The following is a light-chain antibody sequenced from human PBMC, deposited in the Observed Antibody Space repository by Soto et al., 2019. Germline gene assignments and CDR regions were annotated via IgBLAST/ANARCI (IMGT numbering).Light chain of an antibody. J-gene: IGKJ4*01. V-gene: IGKV3-11*01. CDR3: QQRSNWPPLT. Sequence: EIVLTQSPATLSLSPGESATLSCRASQSVGTYLAWYQQKPGQAPRLLIYDASNRATGFPARFSGSGFGTDFSLTITTLEPEDFAFYYCQQRSNWPPLTFGGGTKVEIK. CDR2: DAS. CDR1: QSVGTY.